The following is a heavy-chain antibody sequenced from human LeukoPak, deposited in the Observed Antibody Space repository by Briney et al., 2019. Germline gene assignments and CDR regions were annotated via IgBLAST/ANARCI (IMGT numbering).Heavy chain of an antibody. V-gene: IGHV1-69*06. D-gene: IGHD3-10*01. CDR1: GGTFISYA. J-gene: IGHJ6*04. Sequence: SVKVSCKASGGTFISYAISWVRQAPGQGREWMGGIIPIFGTANYAEKFQGRVTITADKSTSTAYMELSSLRSEDTAVYYCARHITMVRGVIGSYYYYGVDVWGKGATVTVSS. CDR3: ARHITMVRGVIGSYYYYGVDV. CDR2: IIPIFGTA.